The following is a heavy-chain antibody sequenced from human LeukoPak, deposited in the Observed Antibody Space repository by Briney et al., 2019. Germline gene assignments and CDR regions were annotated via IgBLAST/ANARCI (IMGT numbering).Heavy chain of an antibody. Sequence: GASVKVSCKASGYTFTSYGISWVRQAPGQGLEWMGWISAYNGITNYAQKLQGRVTMTTDTSTSTAYMELRSLRSDDTAVYYCARDSLDVLRYFDWLSGFDYWGQGTLVTVSS. V-gene: IGHV1-18*01. J-gene: IGHJ4*02. D-gene: IGHD3-9*01. CDR2: ISAYNGIT. CDR3: ARDSLDVLRYFDWLSGFDY. CDR1: GYTFTSYG.